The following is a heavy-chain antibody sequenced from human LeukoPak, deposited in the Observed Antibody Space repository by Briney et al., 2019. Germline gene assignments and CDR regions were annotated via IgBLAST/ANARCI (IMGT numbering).Heavy chain of an antibody. Sequence: PGGSLRLSCAASGLTFDDYGMSWVRQAPGKGLEWVSGINWNGGSTGYADSVKGRFTISRDNAKNSLYLQMNSLRAEDTALYYCARAVVVVPAASKYYYMDVWGKGTTVTVSS. CDR3: ARAVVVVPAASKYYYMDV. V-gene: IGHV3-20*04. CDR1: GLTFDDYG. D-gene: IGHD2-2*01. CDR2: INWNGGST. J-gene: IGHJ6*03.